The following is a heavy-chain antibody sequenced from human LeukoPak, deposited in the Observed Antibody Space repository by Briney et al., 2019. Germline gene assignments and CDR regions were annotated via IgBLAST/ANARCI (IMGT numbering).Heavy chain of an antibody. D-gene: IGHD6-19*01. CDR1: GYTFTNYH. Sequence: ASVKVSCKASGYTFTNYHMNWVRQAPGQGLEWMGIINPSGGSTSYAQKFQGRVTMTRDTSTSTVYMELSSLRSEDTAVYYCARDFPGRAVAGTWGQGTLVTVSS. J-gene: IGHJ5*02. CDR2: INPSGGST. CDR3: ARDFPGRAVAGT. V-gene: IGHV1-46*01.